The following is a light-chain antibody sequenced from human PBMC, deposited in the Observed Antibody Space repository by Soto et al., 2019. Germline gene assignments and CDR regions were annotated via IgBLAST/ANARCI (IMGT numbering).Light chain of an antibody. J-gene: IGKJ4*01. CDR3: QQTYRTPLT. CDR2: AAS. CDR1: QYIGRY. Sequence: DIQMTQSPSSLSASVGDRVTITCRAGQYIGRYLNWYQQKPGKAPKLLIYAASSLHSGVPSRFSGSGSGTDFTLTISSLQTEDFATYSCQQTYRTPLTFGGGTKVDIK. V-gene: IGKV1-39*01.